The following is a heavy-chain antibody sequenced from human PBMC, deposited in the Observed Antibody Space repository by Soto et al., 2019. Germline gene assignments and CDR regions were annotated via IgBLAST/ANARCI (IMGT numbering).Heavy chain of an antibody. D-gene: IGHD2-21*01. V-gene: IGHV3-15*07. CDR2: IKRKTDGGTT. Sequence: PGGSLRLSCAASGFTFSNSWINWVRQAPGKGLEWVGRIKRKTDGGTTDFAAPVKGRFAISRDDSKNMVYLQMTSLKTEDTGIYLCASYSYCTNIVVRFDYWGHGALVAVSS. J-gene: IGHJ4*01. CDR1: GFTFSNSW. CDR3: ASYSYCTNIVVRFDY.